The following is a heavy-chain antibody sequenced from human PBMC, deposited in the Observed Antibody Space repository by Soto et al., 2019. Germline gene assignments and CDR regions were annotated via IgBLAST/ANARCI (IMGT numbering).Heavy chain of an antibody. Sequence: ASVKVSCKASGYTFTSYAMHWVRQAPGQRLEWMGWINAGNGNTKYSQKFQGRVTITRDTSASTAYMELSSLRSEDTAVYYCAREGAPVPAAMFTWFDPWGQGTLVTVSS. CDR2: INAGNGNT. V-gene: IGHV1-3*01. J-gene: IGHJ5*02. CDR1: GYTFTSYA. D-gene: IGHD2-2*01. CDR3: AREGAPVPAAMFTWFDP.